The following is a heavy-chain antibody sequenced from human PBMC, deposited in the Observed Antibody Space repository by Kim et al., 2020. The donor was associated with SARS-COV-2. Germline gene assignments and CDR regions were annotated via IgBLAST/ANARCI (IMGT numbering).Heavy chain of an antibody. CDR3: ARVVDTAMVFDY. Sequence: SETLSLTCTVSGGSISSGGYYWSWIRQHPGKGLEWIGYIYYSGSTYYNPSLKSRVTISVDTSKNQFSLKLSSVTAADTAVYYCARVVDTAMVFDYWGQGTLVTVSS. V-gene: IGHV4-31*03. CDR2: IYYSGST. J-gene: IGHJ4*02. CDR1: GGSISSGGYY. D-gene: IGHD5-18*01.